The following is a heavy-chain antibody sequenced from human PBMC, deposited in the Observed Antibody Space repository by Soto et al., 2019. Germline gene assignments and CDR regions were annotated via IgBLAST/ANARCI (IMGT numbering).Heavy chain of an antibody. J-gene: IGHJ4*02. CDR2: ISYDGSNK. D-gene: IGHD1-26*01. Sequence: QVQLVESGGGVVQPGRSLRLSCAASGFTFSSYAMHWVRQAPGKGLEWVAVISYDGSNKYYADSVKGRFTISRDNSKNTLYLQMNSLRAEDTAVYYCAREGSYYVDYWGQGTLVTVSS. CDR3: AREGSYYVDY. V-gene: IGHV3-30-3*01. CDR1: GFTFSSYA.